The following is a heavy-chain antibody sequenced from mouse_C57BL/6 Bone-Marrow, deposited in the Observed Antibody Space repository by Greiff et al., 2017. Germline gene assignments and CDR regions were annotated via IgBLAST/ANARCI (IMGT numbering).Heavy chain of an antibody. D-gene: IGHD1-1*01. V-gene: IGHV1-53*01. J-gene: IGHJ3*01. CDR3: ARGTTVVPNPFAY. CDR1: GYTFTSYW. Sequence: QVQLKQPGTELVKPGASVKLSCKASGYTFTSYWMHWVKQRPGQGLEWIGNINPSNGGTNYNEKFKSKATLTVDKSSSTAYMQLSSLTSEDSAVYYCARGTTVVPNPFAYWGQGTLVTVSA. CDR2: INPSNGGT.